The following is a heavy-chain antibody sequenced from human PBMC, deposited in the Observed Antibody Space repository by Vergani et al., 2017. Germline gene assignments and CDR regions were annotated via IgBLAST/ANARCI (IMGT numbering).Heavy chain of an antibody. CDR1: GFTFSNSA. Sequence: EVHLLESEGGQVEAGGSLRLSCVASGFTFSNSAMSWVRQTSGKGLEWVSAISGHGDRTYYADSVKGRFTISRDNSKNTVYLQMNSLKAEDRATYYCAREERSNTSPFVGDWGQGTLVTV. D-gene: IGHD2/OR15-2a*01. CDR2: ISGHGDRT. CDR3: AREERSNTSPFVGD. V-gene: IGHV3-23*01. J-gene: IGHJ4*02.